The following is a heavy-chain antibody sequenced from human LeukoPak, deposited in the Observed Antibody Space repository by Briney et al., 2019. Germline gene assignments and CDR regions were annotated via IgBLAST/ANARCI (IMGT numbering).Heavy chain of an antibody. CDR1: GFTFSYAW. D-gene: IGHD1-26*01. CDR2: IKSKTDGGTT. V-gene: IGHV3-15*01. J-gene: IGHJ4*01. CDR3: TTVASEWEPRT. Sequence: KSGGSLRLSCAAAGFTFSYAWMNWVRQAPGKGLEWVGRIKSKTDGGTTDYAAPVKGRFTISRDDSKNTLYLQMNSLKTEDTAVYYCTTVASEWEPRTWGQGTLVTVSS.